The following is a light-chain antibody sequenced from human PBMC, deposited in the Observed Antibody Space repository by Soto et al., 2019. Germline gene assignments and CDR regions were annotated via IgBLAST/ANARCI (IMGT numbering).Light chain of an antibody. CDR1: QSVLYSSNNKNY. CDR2: WAS. V-gene: IGKV4-1*01. J-gene: IGKJ4*01. Sequence: DIVMTQSPDSLAVSLGERATLNCKSSQSVLYSSNNKNYLAWYQQKPGQPPKLLIYWASTRESGFPDRFSGSGSGTDFTLTISSLQAEDVAIYYCQQYYSTPHTFGGGTKVEIK. CDR3: QQYYSTPHT.